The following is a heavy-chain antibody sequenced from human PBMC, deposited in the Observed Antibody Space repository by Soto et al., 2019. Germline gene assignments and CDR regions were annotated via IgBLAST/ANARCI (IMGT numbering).Heavy chain of an antibody. V-gene: IGHV3-48*01. D-gene: IGHD2-15*01. CDR1: GFSFSSYS. CDR3: ARGVLVLAAHFDC. Sequence: GGSLRLSCAASGFSFSSYSMNWVRQAPGKGLEWLSYISSSSTNIYYADSVKGRFTVSRDNAKNSLFLQMNSLRAEDTAVYYCARGVLVLAAHFDCWGQGTLVTVSS. J-gene: IGHJ4*02. CDR2: ISSSSTNI.